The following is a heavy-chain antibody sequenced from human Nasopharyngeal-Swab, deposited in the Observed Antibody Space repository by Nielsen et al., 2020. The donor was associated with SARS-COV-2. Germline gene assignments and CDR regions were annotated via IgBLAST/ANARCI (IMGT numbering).Heavy chain of an antibody. Sequence: GESLKISCAASGFTLSSYGMHWVRQAPGKGLEWVAVISYDGSNKFYADSVKGRFTVSRDNAKNTLYLQMNSLRAEDTAVYYCVGSGSYYGGAFDIWGQGTMVTVSS. CDR3: VGSGSYYGGAFDI. CDR2: ISYDGSNK. CDR1: GFTLSSYG. J-gene: IGHJ3*02. V-gene: IGHV3-30*03. D-gene: IGHD1-26*01.